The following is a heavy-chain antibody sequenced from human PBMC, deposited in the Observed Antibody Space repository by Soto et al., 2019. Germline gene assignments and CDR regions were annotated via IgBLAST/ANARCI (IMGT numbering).Heavy chain of an antibody. CDR1: GYTFTSYG. CDR3: ARDWGYDPHFHLFDY. Sequence: QVPLVQSGAEVKKPGASVKVSCKASGYTFTSYGISWVRQAPGQGLEWMGWISAYNGNTNYAQKLQGRVTMTTDTSTSTASMELRSLRSDETAVYYCARDWGYDPHFHLFDYWGQGTLVTVSS. D-gene: IGHD5-12*01. J-gene: IGHJ4*02. V-gene: IGHV1-18*01. CDR2: ISAYNGNT.